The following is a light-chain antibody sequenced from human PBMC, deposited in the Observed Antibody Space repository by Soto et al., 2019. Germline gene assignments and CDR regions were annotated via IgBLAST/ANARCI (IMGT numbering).Light chain of an antibody. CDR2: HTS. CDR3: QRYDNWPLI. Sequence: EIVMTQSPATLSVSPGESATLSCRASQSISGNLAWYQQKPGLSPRLLIYHTSTRATGVPARFSGSGSGTEFSLTISSLQSEDFAVYYCQRYDNWPLIFGGGTKVEIK. CDR1: QSISGN. V-gene: IGKV3-15*01. J-gene: IGKJ4*01.